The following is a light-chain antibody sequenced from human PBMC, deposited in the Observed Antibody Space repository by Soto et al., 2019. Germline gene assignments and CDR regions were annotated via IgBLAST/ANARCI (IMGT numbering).Light chain of an antibody. J-gene: IGKJ5*01. Sequence: DIQMTHSPSSLSASVADRVTITCRASQGISNYLAWYQQKPGKVPKLLIYAASTLQSGVPSRFSGSGSGIDFTLTISSLQPEDVATYYCQNYNSAPNTFGQGTRLEIK. CDR3: QNYNSAPNT. CDR1: QGISNY. V-gene: IGKV1-27*01. CDR2: AAS.